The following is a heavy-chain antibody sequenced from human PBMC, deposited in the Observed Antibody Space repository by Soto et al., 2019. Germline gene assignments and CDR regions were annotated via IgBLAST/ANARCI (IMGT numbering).Heavy chain of an antibody. Sequence: GGSLRLSCAASGFTFSSYSMNWVRQAPGKGLEWVSSISSSSSYIYYADSVKGRFTISRDNAKNSLYLQMNSLRAEDTAVYYCARDELAAAGYPFDYWGQGTLVTVSS. V-gene: IGHV3-21*01. CDR3: ARDELAAAGYPFDY. CDR2: ISSSSSYI. J-gene: IGHJ4*02. CDR1: GFTFSSYS. D-gene: IGHD6-13*01.